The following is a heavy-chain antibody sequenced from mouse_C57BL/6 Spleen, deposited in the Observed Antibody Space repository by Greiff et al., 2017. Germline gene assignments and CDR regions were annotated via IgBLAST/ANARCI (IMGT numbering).Heavy chain of an antibody. CDR2: INYDGSST. CDR1: GFTFSDYY. Sequence: DVQLVESEGGLVQPGSSMKLSCTASGFTFSDYYMAWVRQVPEKGLEWVANINYDGSSTYYLDSLKSRFIISRDNAKNILYLQMSSLKSEDTATYYCARDNPPYYAMDYWGQGTSVTVSS. V-gene: IGHV5-16*01. J-gene: IGHJ4*01. CDR3: ARDNPPYYAMDY.